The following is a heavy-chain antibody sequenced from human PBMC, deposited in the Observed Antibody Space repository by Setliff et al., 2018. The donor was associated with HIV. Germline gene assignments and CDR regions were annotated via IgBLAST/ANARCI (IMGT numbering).Heavy chain of an antibody. D-gene: IGHD3-22*01. Sequence: LSLTCTVSGDSISSGNYYWSWIRQPAGKGLEWIGRIYTSGSTKYNPSLKSPVTISVDTSRNQFSLKLSSVTAADTAVYYCARELGLGTYYYDSTGYPKANAFDIWGQGTMVTVSS. J-gene: IGHJ3*02. CDR2: IYTSGST. V-gene: IGHV4-61*02. CDR1: GDSISSGNYY. CDR3: ARELGLGTYYYDSTGYPKANAFDI.